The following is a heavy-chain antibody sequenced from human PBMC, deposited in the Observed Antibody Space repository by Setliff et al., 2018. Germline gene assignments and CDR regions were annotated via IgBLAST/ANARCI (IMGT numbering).Heavy chain of an antibody. CDR1: GFTVSSFS. CDR3: ARVESMVRGKNILRHFDY. J-gene: IGHJ4*02. CDR2: LSDDGSNE. V-gene: IGHV3-30*03. Sequence: PGGSLRLSCAASGFTVSSFSMHWVRQAPVKGLDWVATLSDDGSNEFYADSVKGRFTIFRDNSKNTLYLQMSSLRADDTAMYYCARVESMVRGKNILRHFDYWGQGTQVTVSS. D-gene: IGHD3-10*01.